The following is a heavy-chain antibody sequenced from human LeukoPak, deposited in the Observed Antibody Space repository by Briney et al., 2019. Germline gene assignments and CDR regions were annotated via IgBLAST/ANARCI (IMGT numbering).Heavy chain of an antibody. Sequence: PSETLSLTCTVSGASIGSGDYYWSWIRQPPGKGLEWIGYIYYSGTTNYNPSLKTRVTISVDTSKNQFSLKLSSVTAADTAVYYCARGPNYVWGSYRYFDYWGQGILVTVSS. D-gene: IGHD3-16*02. CDR3: ARGPNYVWGSYRYFDY. V-gene: IGHV4-30-4*01. CDR2: IYYSGTT. CDR1: GASIGSGDYY. J-gene: IGHJ4*02.